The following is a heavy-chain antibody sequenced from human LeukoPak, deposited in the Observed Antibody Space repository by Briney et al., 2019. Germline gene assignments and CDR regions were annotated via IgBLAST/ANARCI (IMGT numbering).Heavy chain of an antibody. V-gene: IGHV3-30*18. Sequence: SGGSLRLSCAASGFTFSSYGIHWVRQAPGEGLEWVAVISNDGNNKYYADSVKGRFTISRDNSKNTLYLQMNGLRAEDTAVYYCAKDLGSGLYYYYGMDVWGQGTTVTVSS. CDR2: ISNDGNNK. CDR1: GFTFSSYG. J-gene: IGHJ6*02. D-gene: IGHD2-15*01. CDR3: AKDLGSGLYYYYGMDV.